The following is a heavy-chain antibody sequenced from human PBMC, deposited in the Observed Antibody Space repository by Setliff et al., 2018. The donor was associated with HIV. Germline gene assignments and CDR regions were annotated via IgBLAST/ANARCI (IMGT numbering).Heavy chain of an antibody. CDR1: GYSISSGYY. Sequence: KPSETLSLTCAVSGYSISSGYYWGWIRQPPGKGLEWIGSVSYSGSTLYNPSLKSRVTVSVDTSKDEISLKLNSVTAADTAIYYCARHWSTAAFDYWGRGTLVTVSS. CDR3: ARHWSTAAFDY. V-gene: IGHV4-38-2*01. J-gene: IGHJ4*02. D-gene: IGHD3-3*01. CDR2: VSYSGST.